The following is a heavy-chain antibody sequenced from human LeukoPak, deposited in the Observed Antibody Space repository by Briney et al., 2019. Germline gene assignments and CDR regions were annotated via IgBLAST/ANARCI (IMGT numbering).Heavy chain of an antibody. CDR1: GGSISSYY. D-gene: IGHD6-19*01. CDR2: IYYSGST. J-gene: IGHJ5*02. Sequence: SETLSLTCTVSGGSISSYYWSWIRQPPGKGLEWIGYIYYSGSTNYNPSLKSRVTISVDTSKNQFSLKLSSVTAADTAVYYCARHQGSSGWYVSFDPWGQGTLVTVSS. V-gene: IGHV4-59*08. CDR3: ARHQGSSGWYVSFDP.